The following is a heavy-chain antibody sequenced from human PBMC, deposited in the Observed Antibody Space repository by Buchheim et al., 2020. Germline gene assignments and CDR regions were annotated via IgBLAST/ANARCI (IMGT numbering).Heavy chain of an antibody. J-gene: IGHJ6*03. CDR3: ARGQRSRDCSSTSCYNYYYMDV. D-gene: IGHD2-2*02. CDR2: INHSGST. Sequence: QVQLQQWGAGLLKPSETLSLTCAVYGGSFSGYYWSWIRQPPGKGLEWIGEINHSGSTNYNPSLKSRVTISVDTSKNQFSLKPSSVTAADTAVYYCARGQRSRDCSSTSCYNYYYMDVWGKGTT. V-gene: IGHV4-34*02. CDR1: GGSFSGYY.